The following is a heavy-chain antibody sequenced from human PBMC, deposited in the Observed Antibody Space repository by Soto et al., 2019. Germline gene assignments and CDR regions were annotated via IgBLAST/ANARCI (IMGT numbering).Heavy chain of an antibody. CDR3: ARVPGP. CDR1: GGSISSGGYS. Sequence: QLQLQESGSGLVKPSQTLSLTCAVSGGSISSGGYSWSWIRQPPGKGLEWIGYIYHSGSTYYNPALQSRVTLTVDRAKDQFSPEPRSWTAADPAVYYCARVPGPWGQGTLVTVSS. CDR2: IYHSGST. D-gene: IGHD7-27*01. J-gene: IGHJ5*02. V-gene: IGHV4-30-2*01.